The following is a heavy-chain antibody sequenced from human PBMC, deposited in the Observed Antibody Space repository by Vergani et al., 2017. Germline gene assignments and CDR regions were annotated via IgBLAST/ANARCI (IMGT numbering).Heavy chain of an antibody. CDR2: INPSGGST. Sequence: QVQLVQSGAEVKKPGASVKVSCKASGYTFTSYYMHWVRQAPGQGLEWMGIINPSGGSTSYAQKFQGRVTMTRDTSTSTVYMELSSLRSEDTAVYYCARDSAVITMVRGGIGWFDPWGQGTLVTVYS. CDR1: GYTFTSYY. CDR3: ARDSAVITMVRGGIGWFDP. D-gene: IGHD3-10*01. V-gene: IGHV1-46*03. J-gene: IGHJ5*02.